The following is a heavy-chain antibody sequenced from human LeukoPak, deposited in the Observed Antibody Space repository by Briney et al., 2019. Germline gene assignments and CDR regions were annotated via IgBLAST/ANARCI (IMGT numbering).Heavy chain of an antibody. D-gene: IGHD3-10*01. J-gene: IGHJ5*02. CDR2: IRYDGSNK. Sequence: GGSLRLSCAASGFTFSSYGMHWVRQAPGKGLEWVAFIRYDGSNKYYADSVKGRFTISRDNSKNTLYLQMNSLRAEDTAVYYCAKDYSKTSYYGSGSYYRPNWFDPWGQGTLVTVSS. V-gene: IGHV3-30*02. CDR3: AKDYSKTSYYGSGSYYRPNWFDP. CDR1: GFTFSSYG.